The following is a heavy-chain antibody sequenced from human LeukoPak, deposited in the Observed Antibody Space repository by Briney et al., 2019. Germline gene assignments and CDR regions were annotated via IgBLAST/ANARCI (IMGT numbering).Heavy chain of an antibody. J-gene: IGHJ6*03. Sequence: SETLSLTCGVYDGSFSDYYWSWIRQPPGKGLEWIGEINHSGNTNYNPSLKSRVTISVDTSKNQFSLKLSSVTAADTAVYYCAREMWVYYGSGSFYYYYMDVWGKGTTVTISS. D-gene: IGHD3-10*01. CDR2: INHSGNT. CDR3: AREMWVYYGSGSFYYYYMDV. V-gene: IGHV4-34*01. CDR1: DGSFSDYY.